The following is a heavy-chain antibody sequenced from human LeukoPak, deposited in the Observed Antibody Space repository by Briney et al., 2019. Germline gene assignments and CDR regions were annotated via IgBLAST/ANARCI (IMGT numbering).Heavy chain of an antibody. CDR3: ATYCSSTSCYTVDAFDI. CDR2: IYYSGST. J-gene: IGHJ3*02. Sequence: SETLSLTCTVSGGSISSGDYYWSWIRQPPGKGLEWIGYIYYSGSTYYNPSLKSRVTISVDTPKNQFSLKLSSVTAADTAVYYCATYCSSTSCYTVDAFDIWGQGTMVTVSS. CDR1: GGSISSGDYY. V-gene: IGHV4-30-4*01. D-gene: IGHD2-2*02.